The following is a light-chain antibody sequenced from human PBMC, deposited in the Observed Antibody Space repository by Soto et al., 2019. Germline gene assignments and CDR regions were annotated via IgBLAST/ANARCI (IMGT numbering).Light chain of an antibody. CDR2: GAS. Sequence: EIVMTQSPATLSVSPGERATLSCRASQSVDSNLAWYQQKPGQAPRLLIYGASARATGIPARFSGTGSGTEFTLTISSLQSEDFAVYYCQQYNNRPPWTFGKGTKAEIK. J-gene: IGKJ1*01. CDR3: QQYNNRPPWT. V-gene: IGKV3-15*01. CDR1: QSVDSN.